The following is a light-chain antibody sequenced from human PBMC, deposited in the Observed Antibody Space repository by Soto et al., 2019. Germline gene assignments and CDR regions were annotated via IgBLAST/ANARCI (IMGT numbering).Light chain of an antibody. J-gene: IGLJ1*01. CDR2: DVI. CDR3: SSYAGSSNV. CDR1: SSDVGAYDF. Sequence: QSALTQHRSVSGSLGQSVTISCTGTSSDVGAYDFVSWYQQNPGKAPRLIIFDVIKRPPGVPDRFSGSKSGNTASLTVSGLQADDEADYYCSSYAGSSNVFGTGRKGTVL. V-gene: IGLV2-11*01.